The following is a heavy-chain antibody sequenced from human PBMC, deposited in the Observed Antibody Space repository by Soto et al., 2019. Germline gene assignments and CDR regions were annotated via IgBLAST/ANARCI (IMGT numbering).Heavy chain of an antibody. J-gene: IGHJ1*01. V-gene: IGHV4-30-4*01. Sequence: SETLSLTCTVSGGSISSDDYCWSWIRQAPGRGLEWIGYIHSSGSIYYNPSLKSRATMSIDTAGNQFSLKVSSVTVADTAVYYCARDLDGLHDDTSGPFPRPGWGQGTLVTVSS. D-gene: IGHD3-22*01. CDR3: ARDLDGLHDDTSGPFPRPG. CDR2: IHSSGSI. CDR1: GGSISSDDYC.